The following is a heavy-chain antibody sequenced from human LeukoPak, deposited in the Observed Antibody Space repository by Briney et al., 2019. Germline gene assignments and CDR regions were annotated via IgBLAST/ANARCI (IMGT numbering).Heavy chain of an antibody. CDR2: IWYDGSNK. Sequence: GRSLRLSCAASGFTFSSYGMHWVRQAPGKGLEWAAVIWYDGSNKYYADSVKGRFTISRDNSKNTLYLQMNSLRAEDTAVYYCARRGGWSFFDYWGQGTLVTVSS. J-gene: IGHJ4*02. D-gene: IGHD6-19*01. V-gene: IGHV3-33*01. CDR3: ARRGGWSFFDY. CDR1: GFTFSSYG.